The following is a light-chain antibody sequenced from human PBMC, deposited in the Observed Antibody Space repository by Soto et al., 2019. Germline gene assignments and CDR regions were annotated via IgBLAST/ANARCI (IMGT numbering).Light chain of an antibody. J-gene: IGLJ3*02. V-gene: IGLV2-18*01. Sequence: QSALTQPPSVSGSPRQSVTIYCTVTSSDVGDYEHVSWYQLAPGTAPKLLISDVINRPSGVSDRFSGSRSGNTASLTISGLQPEDEAEYYCGLFTSSATWVFGGGTKLTVL. CDR1: SSDVGDYEH. CDR3: GLFTSSATWV. CDR2: DVI.